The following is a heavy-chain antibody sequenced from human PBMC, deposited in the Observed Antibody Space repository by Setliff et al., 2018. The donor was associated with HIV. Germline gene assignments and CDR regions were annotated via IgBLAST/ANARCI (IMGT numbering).Heavy chain of an antibody. J-gene: IGHJ4*02. V-gene: IGHV1-69*05. CDR2: IIPMYGSV. D-gene: IGHD2-15*01. CDR1: GGTFSSQA. CDR3: ARATFYCRGGRCYSSFFDS. Sequence: SVKVSCKASGGTFSSQAINWVRQAPGQGLEWMGGIIPMYGSVDYAQKFQGRVTITTDESTSTAYMELSRLRSEDAAAYYCARATFYCRGGRCYSSFFDSWGQGTLVTVSS.